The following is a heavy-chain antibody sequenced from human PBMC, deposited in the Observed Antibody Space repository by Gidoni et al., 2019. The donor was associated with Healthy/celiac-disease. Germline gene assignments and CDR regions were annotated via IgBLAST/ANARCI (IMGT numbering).Heavy chain of an antibody. CDR1: GYSVYSNSAA. CDR2: TYYMSKWYN. Sequence: VQLQQSGPGLVKPSQTLSLTCAIPGYSVYSNSAAWNWIRQSPSRGLEWLGRTYYMSKWYNYYAVSVKSRITINPDTSKNQFSLQLNSVTPEDTAVYYCARDRSGYSYGQYYFDYWGQGTLVTVSS. CDR3: ARDRSGYSYGQYYFDY. J-gene: IGHJ4*02. V-gene: IGHV6-1*01. D-gene: IGHD5-18*01.